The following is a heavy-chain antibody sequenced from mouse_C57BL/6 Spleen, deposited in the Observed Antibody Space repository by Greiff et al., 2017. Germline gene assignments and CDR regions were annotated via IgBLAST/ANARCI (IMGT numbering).Heavy chain of an antibody. Sequence: VQLQQPGAELVKPGASVKLSCKASGYTFTSYWMQWVKQRPGQGLEWIGEIDPSDSYTNYNQKFKGKATLTVDTSSSTAYMQLSSLTSEVSAVYYCARSGDKAMDDWGQGTSVTVSS. D-gene: IGHD3-3*01. V-gene: IGHV1-50*01. CDR2: IDPSDSYT. CDR3: ARSGDKAMDD. CDR1: GYTFTSYW. J-gene: IGHJ4*01.